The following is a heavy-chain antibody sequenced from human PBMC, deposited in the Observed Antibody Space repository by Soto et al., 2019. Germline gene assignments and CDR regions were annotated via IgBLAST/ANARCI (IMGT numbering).Heavy chain of an antibody. J-gene: IGHJ4*02. CDR1: GGTFSSYA. Sequence: QVQLVQSGAEVKKPGSSVKVSCKASGGTFSSYAISWVRQAPGQGLEWMGGIIPIFGTADYAQKFQGRVTITADEATSTAYMELSSLRSEDTAVYYCASHGYSYGYLLDYWGQGTLVTVSS. CDR3: ASHGYSYGYLLDY. D-gene: IGHD5-18*01. CDR2: IIPIFGTA. V-gene: IGHV1-69*12.